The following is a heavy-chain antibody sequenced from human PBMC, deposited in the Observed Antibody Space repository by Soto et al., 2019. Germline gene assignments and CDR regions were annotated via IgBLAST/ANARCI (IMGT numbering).Heavy chain of an antibody. CDR3: ARLSLLLWFGELRGGTFDY. V-gene: IGHV2-5*02. CDR1: GFSLSTSGVG. CDR2: IYWDDDK. Sequence: QITLKESGPTLVKPTQTLTLTCTFSGFSLSTSGVGVGWIRQPPGKALEWLALIYWDDDKRYSPSLKSRLTTTEDTYKNQGLLKMTIIDPVDTATYYCARLSLLLWFGELRGGTFDYWGQGTLVTVSS. J-gene: IGHJ4*02. D-gene: IGHD3-10*01.